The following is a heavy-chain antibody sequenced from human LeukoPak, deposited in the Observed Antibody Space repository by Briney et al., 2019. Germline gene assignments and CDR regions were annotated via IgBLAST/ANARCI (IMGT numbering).Heavy chain of an antibody. CDR2: INPNSGGT. Sequence: ASVKVSCKASGYTFTGYYMHWVRHAPGQGREWMGWINPNSGGTNYAQKFQGRVTMTRDTSIRTAYMELSRLRSDDTAVYYCARDRGVPAAILGYWGQGTLVTVSS. J-gene: IGHJ4*02. V-gene: IGHV1-2*02. CDR3: ARDRGVPAAILGY. CDR1: GYTFTGYY. D-gene: IGHD2-2*02.